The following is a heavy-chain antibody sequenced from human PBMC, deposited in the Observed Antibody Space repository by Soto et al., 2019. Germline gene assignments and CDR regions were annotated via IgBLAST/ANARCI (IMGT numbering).Heavy chain of an antibody. CDR2: INHSGST. V-gene: IGHV4-34*01. CDR3: ARVPTAVTTSRGFDY. D-gene: IGHD4-4*01. CDR1: GGSFSGYY. J-gene: IGHJ4*02. Sequence: SETLSLTCAVYGGSFSGYYWSWIRQPPGKGLEWIGEINHSGSTNYNPSLKSRVTISVDTSKNQFSLKLSSVTAADTAVYYCARVPTAVTTSRGFDYWGQGTLVTVSS.